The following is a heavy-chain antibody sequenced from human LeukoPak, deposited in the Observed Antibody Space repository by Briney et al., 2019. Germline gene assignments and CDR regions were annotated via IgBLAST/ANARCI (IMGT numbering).Heavy chain of an antibody. CDR3: ARGSGGWLHSYYFDY. V-gene: IGHV3-30*03. CDR2: MSYDGTNI. D-gene: IGHD5-24*01. J-gene: IGHJ4*02. CDR1: GFTFSSYG. Sequence: PGGSLRLSCAASGFTFSSYGMHWVRQAPGRRLEWVAVMSYDGTNIFYSDSVKGRFTISRDNSKNTLFLQMDSLRAEDTAVYYCARGSGGWLHSYYFDYWGQGTLVTVSS.